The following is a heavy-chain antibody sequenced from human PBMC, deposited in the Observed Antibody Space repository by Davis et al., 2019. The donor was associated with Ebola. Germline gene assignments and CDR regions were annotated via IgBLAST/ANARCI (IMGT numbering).Heavy chain of an antibody. J-gene: IGHJ4*02. CDR1: GGSFSGYY. V-gene: IGHV4-34*01. CDR2: INHSGST. D-gene: IGHD2-15*01. CDR3: ARGRGLGYCSGGSCYGGIRFDY. Sequence: SETLSLTCAVHGGSFSGYYWSWIRQLPGTGLEWIGEINHSGSTNYNPSLKSPVTISVDTSKNPFSLKLSSVTAADTAVYYCARGRGLGYCSGGSCYGGIRFDYWGQGTLVTVSS.